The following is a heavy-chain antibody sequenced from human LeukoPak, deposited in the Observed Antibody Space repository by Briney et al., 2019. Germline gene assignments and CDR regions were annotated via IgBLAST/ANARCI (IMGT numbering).Heavy chain of an antibody. CDR3: ARRPCSSISCFFDY. D-gene: IGHD2-2*01. CDR2: IFPGDSDT. V-gene: IGHV5-51*01. J-gene: IGHJ4*02. Sequence: GESLKISCKGSGYSFTSYWIGWVRQMPGKGLEWVGIIFPGDSDTRYSPSFQGQVTISADKSISAAYLQWSSLKASDTAMDFCARRPCSSISCFFDYWGQGTLVTVSS. CDR1: GYSFTSYW.